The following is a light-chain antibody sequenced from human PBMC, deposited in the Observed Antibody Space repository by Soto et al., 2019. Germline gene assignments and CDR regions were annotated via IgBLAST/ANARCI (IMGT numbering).Light chain of an antibody. CDR2: GTS. J-gene: IGKJ1*01. CDR1: QSVGSN. CDR3: QQHNDWPRT. V-gene: IGKV3-15*01. Sequence: EVVMTQSPATLSVSPGEGATLSCRASQSVGSNLAWYQQKPGQPPRLLLYGTSTRATGIPARISGSGSGTEFTLTISSLQSEDFAVYYCQQHNDWPRTFGQGTKVEI.